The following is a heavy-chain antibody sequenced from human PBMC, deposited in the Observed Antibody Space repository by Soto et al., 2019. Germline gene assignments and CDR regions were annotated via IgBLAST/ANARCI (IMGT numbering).Heavy chain of an antibody. CDR2: IYYSGST. CDR3: ASTGIAVAGHYYYGMDV. V-gene: IGHV4-39*01. CDR1: GGSISSSSYY. D-gene: IGHD6-19*01. Sequence: LSLTCTVSGGSISSSSYYWGWIRQPPGKGLEWIGSIYYSGSTYYNPSLKSRVTISVDTSKNQFSLKLSSVTAADTTVYYCASTGIAVAGHYYYGMDVWGQGTTVTVSS. J-gene: IGHJ6*02.